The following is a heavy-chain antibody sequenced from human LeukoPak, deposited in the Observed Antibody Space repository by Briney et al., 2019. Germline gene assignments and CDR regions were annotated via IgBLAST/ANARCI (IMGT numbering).Heavy chain of an antibody. CDR3: ARAGKSGSQTTFFDY. Sequence: PGGSLRLSCAASGFTFDDYAMHWVRQTPGKGLEWVSGISWNSGSIGYADSVKGRFTISRDNAKNSLYLQMSSLRAEDTALYYCARAGKSGSQTTFFDYWGQGTLVTVSS. CDR2: ISWNSGSI. J-gene: IGHJ4*02. CDR1: GFTFDDYA. D-gene: IGHD1-26*01. V-gene: IGHV3-9*01.